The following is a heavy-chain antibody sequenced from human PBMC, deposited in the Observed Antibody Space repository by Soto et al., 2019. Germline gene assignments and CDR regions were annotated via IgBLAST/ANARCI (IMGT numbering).Heavy chain of an antibody. CDR1: GFTFGDYA. J-gene: IGHJ4*02. CDR2: IRSKAYGGTT. D-gene: IGHD4-17*01. Sequence: PGGSLRLSCTASGFTFGDYAISWFRQAPGKGLEWVGFIRSKAYGGTTEYAASVKGRFTISRDDSKSIAYLQMNSLKTEDTAVYYCTRDSPDYGDYLWGQGTLVTVSS. V-gene: IGHV3-49*03. CDR3: TRDSPDYGDYL.